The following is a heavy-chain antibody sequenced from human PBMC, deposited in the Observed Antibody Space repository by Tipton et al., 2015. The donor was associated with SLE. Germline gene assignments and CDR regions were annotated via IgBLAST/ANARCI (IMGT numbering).Heavy chain of an antibody. J-gene: IGHJ4*02. V-gene: IGHV4-34*01. D-gene: IGHD1-26*01. Sequence: TLSLTCAVYGGSFSSYYWSWIRQPPGKGLEWIGEINHSGSTNYNPSLKSRVTISVDTSKNQFSLKLSSVTAADTAVYYCARDLYGGATSLDFWGQGTLVTVSS. CDR3: ARDLYGGATSLDF. CDR1: GGSFSSYY. CDR2: INHSGST.